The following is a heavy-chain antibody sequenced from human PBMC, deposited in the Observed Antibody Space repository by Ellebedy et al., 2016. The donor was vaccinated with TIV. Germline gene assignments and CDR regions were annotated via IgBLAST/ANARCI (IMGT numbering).Heavy chain of an antibody. J-gene: IGHJ4*02. CDR3: ARGGGCFGDSCYYADF. CDR2: ISDTSI. CDR1: GFVFSSYT. Sequence: PGGSLRLSCAASGFVFSSYTMNRVRQAPGKGLEWVSFISDTSIYYADAVEGRFTISRDNAKNSLYLQMNSLRAEDTAVYYCARGGGCFGDSCYYADFWGQGTLVTVSS. V-gene: IGHV3-21*01. D-gene: IGHD2-21*01.